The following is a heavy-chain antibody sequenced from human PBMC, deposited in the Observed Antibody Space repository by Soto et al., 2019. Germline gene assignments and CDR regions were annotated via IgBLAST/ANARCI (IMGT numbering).Heavy chain of an antibody. D-gene: IGHD3-16*01. J-gene: IGHJ6*02. CDR2: IYNNGPT. Sequence: QVQLQESGPGLVKPSQTLSLTCAVSGDSISSGGHYWSWVRQHPGKGLEWIGYIYNNGPTYSNPPFKSRGTISVDTSKNEFSLKVTSVTAADTAVYYCARDGAVPYGMDVWGHGTAVTVSS. CDR3: ARDGAVPYGMDV. V-gene: IGHV4-31*11. CDR1: GDSISSGGHY.